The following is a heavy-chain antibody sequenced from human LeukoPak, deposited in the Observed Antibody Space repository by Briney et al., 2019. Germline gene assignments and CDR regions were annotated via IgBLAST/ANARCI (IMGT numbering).Heavy chain of an antibody. CDR2: IQASGTT. CDR3: ARLDSCGADSCIDS. J-gene: IGHJ4*02. CDR1: GSSITGFH. V-gene: IGHV4-59*01. D-gene: IGHD2-21*01. Sequence: PSETLSLTCSVSGSSITGFHWGWIRQPPGQGLEWIGYIQASGTTKHNPSLKSRVTISIDTSKAQFSLNVNSVSAADTAMYYCARLDSCGADSCIDSWGQGNLVIVSS.